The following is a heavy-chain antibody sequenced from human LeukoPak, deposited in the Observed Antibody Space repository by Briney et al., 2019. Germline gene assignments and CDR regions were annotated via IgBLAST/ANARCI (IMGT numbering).Heavy chain of an antibody. Sequence: PGGSLRLSCAASGFTFSSYSMNWVRQAPGKGLEWVSYISSSSSTIYYADSVKGRFTISRDNAKNSLYLQMNSLRAEDTAVYYCARDESSYYDSSGLLYWGQGTLVTVSS. J-gene: IGHJ4*02. V-gene: IGHV3-48*04. CDR2: ISSSSSTI. D-gene: IGHD3-22*01. CDR1: GFTFSSYS. CDR3: ARDESSYYDSSGLLY.